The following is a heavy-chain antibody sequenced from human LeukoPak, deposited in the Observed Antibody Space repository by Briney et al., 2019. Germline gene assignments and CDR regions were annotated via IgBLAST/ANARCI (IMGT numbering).Heavy chain of an antibody. CDR2: ISYDGSNK. V-gene: IGHV3-30*03. CDR1: GFTFSSYG. J-gene: IGHJ4*02. D-gene: IGHD3-3*01. Sequence: GWSLRLSCAASGFTFSSYGMHWVRQAPGKGLEWVAVISYDGSNKYYADSVKGRFTISRDNAKNSLYLQMNSLRAEDTAVYYCATSPPTLRFLEWLLPFDYWGQGTLVTVSS. CDR3: ATSPPTLRFLEWLLPFDY.